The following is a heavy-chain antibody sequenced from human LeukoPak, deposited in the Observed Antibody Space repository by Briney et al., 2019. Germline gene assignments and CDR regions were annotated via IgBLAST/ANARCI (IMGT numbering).Heavy chain of an antibody. V-gene: IGHV1-2*06. D-gene: IGHD3-22*01. CDR2: INPNSGGT. CDR1: GYTLTDYY. Sequence: ASVKVSCKASGYTLTDYYMHWVRQAPGQGLEWMGRINPNSGGTNYAQKFQGRVTMTRDTSISTVYMELSRQRSDDTAVYYRARVGYYESSGYYEYWGQGTLVTVSS. CDR3: ARVGYYESSGYYEY. J-gene: IGHJ4*02.